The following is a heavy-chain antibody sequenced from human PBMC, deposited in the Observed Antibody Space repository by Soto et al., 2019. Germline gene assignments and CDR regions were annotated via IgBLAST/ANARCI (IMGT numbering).Heavy chain of an antibody. V-gene: IGHV1-18*01. D-gene: IGHD3-10*01. CDR2: ISAHNGNT. Sequence: QVHLVQSGAEVKKPGASVKVSCKASGYTFTSYGITWVRQAPGQGIEWMGWISAHNGNTDYAQKLQGRVIVTRDTSTSTAYMELRSLISDDTAVYYCARGRYGEYWGQGALVTVSS. CDR3: ARGRYGEY. CDR1: GYTFTSYG. J-gene: IGHJ4*02.